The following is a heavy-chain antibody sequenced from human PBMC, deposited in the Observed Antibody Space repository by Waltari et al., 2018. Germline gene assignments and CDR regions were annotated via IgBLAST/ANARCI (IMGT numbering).Heavy chain of an antibody. D-gene: IGHD3-22*01. CDR1: GGSISSGSYY. V-gene: IGHV4-61*09. J-gene: IGHJ4*02. CDR3: ARFKYYDSSGYPYPHFDY. CDR2: IYTSGST. Sequence: QVQLQESGPGLVKPSQTLSLTCTVSGGSISSGSYYWSWLRQPAGQGLEWIGYIYTSGSTNYNPSLKSRVTISVDTSKNQFSLKLSSVTAADTAVYYCARFKYYDSSGYPYPHFDYWGQGTLVTVSS.